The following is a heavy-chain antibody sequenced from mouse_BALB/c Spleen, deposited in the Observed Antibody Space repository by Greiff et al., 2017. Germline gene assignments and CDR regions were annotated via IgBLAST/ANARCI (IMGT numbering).Heavy chain of an antibody. D-gene: IGHD2-3*01. V-gene: IGHV3-2*02. CDR2: ISYSGST. CDR3: ARSNDGYYDYYAMDY. J-gene: IGHJ4*01. CDR1: GYSITSDYA. Sequence: EVQLQQSGPGLVKPSQSLSLTCTVTGYSITSDYAWNWIRQFPGNKLEWMGYISYSGSTSYNPSLKSRISITRDTSKNQFFLQLNSVTTEDTATYYCARSNDGYYDYYAMDYWGQGTSVTVSS.